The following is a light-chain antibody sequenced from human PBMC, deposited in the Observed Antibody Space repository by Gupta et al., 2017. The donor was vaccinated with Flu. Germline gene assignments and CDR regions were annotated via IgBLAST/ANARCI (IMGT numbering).Light chain of an antibody. CDR3: QSADSSGTYRV. CDR1: ALPKQY. J-gene: IGLJ3*02. Sequence: SYELTQPPSVSVSPGQTCRITCSGDALPKQYAYWYQQKPGQAPVLVIYKDSERPSGIPERFSGSSSGTTVTLAISGVQAEDEADYYCQSADSSGTYRVFGGGTKLTVL. V-gene: IGLV3-25*02. CDR2: KDS.